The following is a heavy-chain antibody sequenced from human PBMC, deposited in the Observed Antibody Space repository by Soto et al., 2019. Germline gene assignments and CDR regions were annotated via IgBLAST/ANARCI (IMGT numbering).Heavy chain of an antibody. D-gene: IGHD3-10*01. V-gene: IGHV4-30-4*01. J-gene: IGHJ5*02. CDR1: GGSISSGDYY. CDR3: ARDRSNDASYNWFDP. CDR2: IYYSGST. Sequence: PSETLSLTCTVSGGSISSGDYYWSWIRQPPGKGLEWIGYIYYSGSTYYNPSLKSRVTISVDTSKNQFSLKLSSVTAADTAVYYCARDRSNDASYNWFDPWGQGTLVTVSS.